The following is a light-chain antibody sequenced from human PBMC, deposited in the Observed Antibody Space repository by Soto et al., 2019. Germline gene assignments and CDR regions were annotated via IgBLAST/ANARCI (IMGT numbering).Light chain of an antibody. J-gene: IGLJ1*01. V-gene: IGLV2-8*01. CDR3: KSYAGSNTDV. Sequence: QSALTQPPSASGYPGQSVTISCTGTKNDIGVYDFVSWYQHHPGKAPRLIIYEVVQRPSGVPDRFSGSKSGNTASLTVSGLQSADEADYFCKSYAGSNTDVFGSGTKLTVL. CDR2: EVV. CDR1: KNDIGVYDF.